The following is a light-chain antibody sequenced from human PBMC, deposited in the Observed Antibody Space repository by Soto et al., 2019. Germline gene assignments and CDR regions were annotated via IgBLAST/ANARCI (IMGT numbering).Light chain of an antibody. Sequence: DIQMTQSPSSLSASVGDRVTITCRASQSSSTFLNSYQQKPGKAPKLLIYAASSLQSGVPLRFSGSGSGPDFTLTISSLQPEDFATYYCQQSYSIPLTFGGGTKVEIK. V-gene: IGKV1-39*01. J-gene: IGKJ4*01. CDR2: AAS. CDR1: QSSSTF. CDR3: QQSYSIPLT.